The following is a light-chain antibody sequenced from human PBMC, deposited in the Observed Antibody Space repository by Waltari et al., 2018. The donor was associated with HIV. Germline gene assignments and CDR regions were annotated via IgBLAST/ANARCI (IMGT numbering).Light chain of an antibody. V-gene: IGKV4-1*01. J-gene: IGKJ1*01. CDR1: QSVLYSSNNKNY. CDR3: QQGWT. Sequence: DIVMTQSPDSLAVSLGERATINCKSSQSVLYSSNNKNYLAWYQQKPGQPPKLLIYWASTRESGVPDRFSGSGSGTDFTLTISSLQAEDVAVDYCQQGWTFGQGTKVEIK. CDR2: WAS.